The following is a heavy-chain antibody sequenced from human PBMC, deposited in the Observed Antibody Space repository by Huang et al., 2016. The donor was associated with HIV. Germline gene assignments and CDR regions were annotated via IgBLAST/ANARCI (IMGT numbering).Heavy chain of an antibody. V-gene: IGHV4-59*01. CDR3: ARAFPSGALDY. Sequence: QVRLQESGPGLVRPSETLSLTCNVSGASLNKFYWNWIRPSPGKGLEWIGYLSYTGSTPYNPSLKSRVTIFQDTSKNQCSLKLTSVTAADTAVYYCARAFPSGALDYWGQGTLVTVSS. CDR1: GASLNKFY. J-gene: IGHJ4*02. CDR2: LSYTGST.